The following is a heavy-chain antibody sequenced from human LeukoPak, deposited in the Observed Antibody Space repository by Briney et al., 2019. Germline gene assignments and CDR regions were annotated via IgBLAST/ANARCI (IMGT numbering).Heavy chain of an antibody. J-gene: IGHJ5*02. Sequence: GGSLRLSCAASGFTFSTYAMAWVRQAPGKGLEWVAAITGPGSTTHYAESVKGRFTISRDNSKDTLFLQMSSLRVEDTAVYYCARESGVVVPAACFDPWGQGTLVTVSS. CDR2: ITGPGSTT. CDR1: GFTFSTYA. CDR3: ARESGVVVPAACFDP. D-gene: IGHD2-2*01. V-gene: IGHV3-23*01.